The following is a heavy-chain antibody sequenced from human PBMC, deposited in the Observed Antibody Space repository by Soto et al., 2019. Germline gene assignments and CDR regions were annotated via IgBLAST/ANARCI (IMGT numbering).Heavy chain of an antibody. CDR1: GYIFTTYW. CDR2: IYPTDSDT. Sequence: PGESLKISCQGSGYIFTTYWIGWVRQMPGKGLEWMWIIYPTDSDTRYSPSFQGQVTISADKSITTAYLQWSSLRASDTAVYYCARSAYPSHGMDVWGQGTTVTVSS. V-gene: IGHV5-51*01. CDR3: ARSAYPSHGMDV. J-gene: IGHJ6*02.